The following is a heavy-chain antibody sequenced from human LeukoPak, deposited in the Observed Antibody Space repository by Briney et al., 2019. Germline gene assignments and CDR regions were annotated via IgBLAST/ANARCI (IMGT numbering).Heavy chain of an antibody. Sequence: GGSLRLSCEGSGFTFSNYWMGWVRQAPGKGLQWVANIKTDGSEKYYVDSVKGRFTISRDNARNSLYLQMNSLRAEDTAVYYCATYSSLNRRESQFWGQGTLLTVSS. CDR3: ATYSSLNRRESQF. V-gene: IGHV3-7*01. J-gene: IGHJ1*01. D-gene: IGHD3-22*01. CDR2: IKTDGSEK. CDR1: GFTFSNYW.